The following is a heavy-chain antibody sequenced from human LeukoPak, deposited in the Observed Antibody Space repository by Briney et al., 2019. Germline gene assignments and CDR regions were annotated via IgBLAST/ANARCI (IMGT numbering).Heavy chain of an antibody. CDR3: ARQKWEQQGREYYFNGLDV. V-gene: IGHV4-59*01. CDR1: GGYISSYY. D-gene: IGHD1/OR15-1a*01. CDR2: IYYSGST. J-gene: IGHJ6*02. Sequence: PSETLSLTCTVSGGYISSYYWRWIRQPPGKGLAWIGYIYYSGSTNYNPSLKSRVTISVDTSKNQFSLKLSSVTAADTAVYYCARQKWEQQGREYYFNGLDVWGPGTTVIVSS.